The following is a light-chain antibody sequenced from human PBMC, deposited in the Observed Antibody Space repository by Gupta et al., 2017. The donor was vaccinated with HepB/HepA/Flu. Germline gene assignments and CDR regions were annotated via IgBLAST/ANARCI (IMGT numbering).Light chain of an antibody. V-gene: IGKV3-20*01. CDR2: GTF. CDR3: QVCGTSPT. Sequence: VVTQSQATLSLSQGETATLSCRASQNVDSAFSAWYQQRLGQAPRLLIFGTFYRATGIPDRFSGSGSWTDFTLTISRLEPEDFAVYYCQVCGTSPTFGQGTKVEVK. J-gene: IGKJ1*01. CDR1: QNVDSAF.